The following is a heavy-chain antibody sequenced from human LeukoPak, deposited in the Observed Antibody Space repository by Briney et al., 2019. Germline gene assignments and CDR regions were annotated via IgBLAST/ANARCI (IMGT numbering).Heavy chain of an antibody. CDR2: ISGSAGST. CDR3: AKVRCTEHIAAAVVDYFDF. V-gene: IGHV3-23*01. Sequence: GGSLRLSCAASGFTFSSYAMSWVRQAPGKGLEWVSGISGSAGSTYYADSVKGRFTISRDNAKNTLFLQMNRLRAEDTAVYYSAKVRCTEHIAAAVVDYFDFWGQGTLVTVSS. J-gene: IGHJ4*02. D-gene: IGHD6-13*01. CDR1: GFTFSSYA.